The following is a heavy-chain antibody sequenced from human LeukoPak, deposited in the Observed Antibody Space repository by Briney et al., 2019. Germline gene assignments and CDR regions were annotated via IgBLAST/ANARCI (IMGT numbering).Heavy chain of an antibody. CDR2: IKPNSGGT. Sequence: ASVKVSCKASGYTFTSYYMHWVRRAPGQGLEWMGWIKPNSGGTNYAQKFQGRVTMTRDTSISTAYMELSRLRSDDTAVYYCAREGIVVVPAADNWFDPWGQGTLVTVSS. CDR1: GYTFTSYY. CDR3: AREGIVVVPAADNWFDP. V-gene: IGHV1-2*02. J-gene: IGHJ5*02. D-gene: IGHD2-2*01.